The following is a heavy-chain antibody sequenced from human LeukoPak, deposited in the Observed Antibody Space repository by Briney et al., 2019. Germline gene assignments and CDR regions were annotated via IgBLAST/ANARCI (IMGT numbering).Heavy chain of an antibody. CDR1: GFTFGAYA. CDR3: AKDRHSSGWPNWIDP. CDR2: ISGSGDST. J-gene: IGHJ5*02. D-gene: IGHD6-19*01. Sequence: PGGSLRLSCAASGFTFGAYAMSWVRQAPGKGLEWVSPISGSGDSTYYADSVKGRFTISRDNSKNTLYLQMNSLRADDTAVYYCAKDRHSSGWPNWIDPWGQGTLVTVSS. V-gene: IGHV3-23*01.